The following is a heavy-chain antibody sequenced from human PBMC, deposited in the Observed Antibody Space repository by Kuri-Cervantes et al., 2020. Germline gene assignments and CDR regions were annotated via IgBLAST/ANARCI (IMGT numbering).Heavy chain of an antibody. V-gene: IGHV4-34*01. CDR1: GGSFSGYY. Sequence: ESLKISCAVYGGSFSGYYWSWIRQPPGKGLEWIGEINHSGSTNYNPSLKSRVTISVDTSKNQFSLKLSSVTAADTAVYYCARHTSAAAWYIDYWGQGTLVTVSS. D-gene: IGHD6-13*01. CDR2: INHSGST. CDR3: ARHTSAAAWYIDY. J-gene: IGHJ4*02.